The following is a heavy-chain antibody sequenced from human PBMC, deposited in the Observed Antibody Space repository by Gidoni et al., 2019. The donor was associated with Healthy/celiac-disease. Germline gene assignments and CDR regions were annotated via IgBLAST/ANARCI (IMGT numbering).Heavy chain of an antibody. CDR2: IYSGGST. CDR1: GFTVSSNY. V-gene: IGHV3-53*02. CDR3: ARVSTDYDYVWGSYPGYFDY. Sequence: EVQLVETGGGLIQPGGSLRLSCAASGFTVSSNYMSWVRQAPGKGLEWVSVIYSGGSTYYADSVKGRFTISRDNSKNTLYLQMNSLRAEDTAVYYCARVSTDYDYVWGSYPGYFDYWGQGTLVTVSS. D-gene: IGHD3-16*01. J-gene: IGHJ4*02.